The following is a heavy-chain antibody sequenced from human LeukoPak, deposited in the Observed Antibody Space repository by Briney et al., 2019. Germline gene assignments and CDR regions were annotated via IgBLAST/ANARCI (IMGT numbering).Heavy chain of an antibody. J-gene: IGHJ4*02. V-gene: IGHV4-34*01. D-gene: IGHD3-10*01. CDR1: GGSFSGYY. CDR2: INHSGST. Sequence: SETLSLTCAVYGGSFSGYYWSWIRQPPGKGLEWIGEINHSGSTNYNPSLKSRVTITVDTSKNQFSLKLSSVTAANTAVYYCAGPLWFPYWGQGTLVTVSS. CDR3: AGPLWFPY.